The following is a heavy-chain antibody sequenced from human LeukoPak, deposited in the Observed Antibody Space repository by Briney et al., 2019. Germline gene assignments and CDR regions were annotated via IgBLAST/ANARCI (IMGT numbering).Heavy chain of an antibody. V-gene: IGHV1-2*02. Sequence: ASVKVSCKASGYTFTGHYMHWVRQAPGQGLEWMGWIKPDSGGTTYAQIFQGRVTMTRDTSISTAYLELSSLRSDDAAVYYCATVVAGVACDHWGQGTLVTVSS. J-gene: IGHJ4*02. CDR3: ATVVAGVACDH. CDR2: IKPDSGGT. CDR1: GYTFTGHY. D-gene: IGHD2-2*01.